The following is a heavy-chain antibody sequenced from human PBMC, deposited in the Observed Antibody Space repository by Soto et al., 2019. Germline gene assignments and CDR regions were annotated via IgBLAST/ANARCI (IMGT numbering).Heavy chain of an antibody. CDR1: GYTVTSYG. J-gene: IGHJ3*02. CDR3: ARGNSGWHDAFDI. V-gene: IGHV1-18*01. CDR2: INTYNGNT. D-gene: IGHD6-19*01. Sequence: QVQLVQSGAEVKKPGASVKVSCKASGYTVTSYGISWVRQAPGQGLEWMGWINTYNGNTNYAQELQDRVTMTTDTSTSTAYMERRSLRSDDTAVYYCARGNSGWHDAFDIWGQGTMVTVSS.